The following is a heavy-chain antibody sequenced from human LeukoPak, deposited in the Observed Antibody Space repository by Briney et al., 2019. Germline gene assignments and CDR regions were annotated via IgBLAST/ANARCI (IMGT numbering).Heavy chain of an antibody. Sequence: GGPLRLSCAASGFTFSNHWMHWVRQVPGKGLVSVSRIYIDGSRKSYADSVKGRFTISRDNAKNTLYLQMNSLGVEDTAVYYCVRGSSDWNGMDVWGQGTTVTVSS. CDR3: VRGSSDWNGMDV. CDR2: IYIDGSRK. V-gene: IGHV3-74*01. CDR1: GFTFSNHW. D-gene: IGHD6-19*01. J-gene: IGHJ6*02.